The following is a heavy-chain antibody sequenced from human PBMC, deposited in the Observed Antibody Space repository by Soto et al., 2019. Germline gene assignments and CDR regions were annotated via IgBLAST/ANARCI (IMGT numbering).Heavy chain of an antibody. V-gene: IGHV3-33*01. J-gene: IGHJ4*02. D-gene: IGHD5-12*01. CDR1: GFSFSSYG. CDR2: IWYDGSNK. CDR3: ARPPLSGYDYLGYFDY. Sequence: QVQLVESGGGVVQPGRSLRLSCAASGFSFSSYGMLWVRQAPGKGLEWVAVIWYDGSNKYYADSVKGRFTISRDNSKNTLYLQMNSLRAEDTAVYYCARPPLSGYDYLGYFDYWGQGTLVTVSS.